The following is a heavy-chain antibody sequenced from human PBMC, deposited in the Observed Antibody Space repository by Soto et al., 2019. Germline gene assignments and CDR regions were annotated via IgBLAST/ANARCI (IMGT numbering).Heavy chain of an antibody. J-gene: IGHJ5*02. CDR1: GFTFSTYV. CDR3: AKQSYSSSSLPLDP. Sequence: PGGSLRLSCAASGFTFSTYVMSWVRQAPGKGLEWVSTIVGSGGSTYYADSVKGRFTISRDNSRNTLYLQMNSLRAEDTAVYYCAKQSYSSSSLPLDPWGQGTLVTVSS. V-gene: IGHV3-23*01. D-gene: IGHD6-6*01. CDR2: IVGSGGST.